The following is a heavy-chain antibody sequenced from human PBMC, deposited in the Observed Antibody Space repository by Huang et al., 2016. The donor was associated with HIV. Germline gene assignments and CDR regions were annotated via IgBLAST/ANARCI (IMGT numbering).Heavy chain of an antibody. CDR3: ARDKHDFWSGYSRSYYFDY. CDR2: IYHSGSA. Sequence: QVQLQESGPGLMKPSETLSLTCSVSGGSISSHYWNWIRQPPGTGLEWIGSIYHSGSATYNPALNGRVTISVDTSKNQFSLKLRSVTAADTAVYFCARDKHDFWSGYSRSYYFDYWGQGTLVTVSS. CDR1: GGSISSHY. J-gene: IGHJ4*02. D-gene: IGHD3-3*01. V-gene: IGHV4-59*11.